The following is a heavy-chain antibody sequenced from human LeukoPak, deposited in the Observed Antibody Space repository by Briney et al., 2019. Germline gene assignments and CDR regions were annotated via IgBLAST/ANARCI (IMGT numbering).Heavy chain of an antibody. V-gene: IGHV5-51*01. CDR2: IYPGDSDI. D-gene: IGHD3-10*01. Sequence: GESLKISCKGSGYTFTTHWIGWVRQMPGKGLEWMAIIYPGDSDIRYSPSFQGQVSISVDRSINTAYLQWSSLEASDTAMYYCAREDGSGCLYYWGQGTLVTVSS. CDR1: GYTFTTHW. CDR3: AREDGSGCLYY. J-gene: IGHJ4*02.